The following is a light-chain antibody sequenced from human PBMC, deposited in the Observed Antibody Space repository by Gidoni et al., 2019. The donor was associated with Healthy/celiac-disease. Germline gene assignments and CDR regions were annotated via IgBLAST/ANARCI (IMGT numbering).Light chain of an antibody. J-gene: IGKJ2*03. Sequence: EIVLTQSPATLSLSPGERATLSCRASQSFSSYLAWYQQKPGQAPRLLIYDASNRATGIPARFRGSGSGTDFTLTISSLEPEEFAVYYCQQRSNWPFSFGQGTKLEIK. V-gene: IGKV3-11*01. CDR3: QQRSNWPFS. CDR1: QSFSSY. CDR2: DAS.